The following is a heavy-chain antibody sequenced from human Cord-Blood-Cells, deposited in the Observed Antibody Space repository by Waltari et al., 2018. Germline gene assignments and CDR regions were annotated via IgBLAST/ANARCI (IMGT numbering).Heavy chain of an antibody. V-gene: IGHV4-39*01. J-gene: IGHJ4*02. D-gene: IGHD6-19*01. CDR2: IYYSGST. CDR1: GGSISSSSYY. CDR3: ARQYSSGWYFDY. Sequence: QLQLQESGPGLVKPSETLSLTCTVSGGSISSSSYYWGWIRQPPGKGLEWIGSIYYSGSTYYNPSLKSRVTISVDTSKNQFSLKLSSVTAADTAVYYCARQYSSGWYFDYWGQGTLVTDSS.